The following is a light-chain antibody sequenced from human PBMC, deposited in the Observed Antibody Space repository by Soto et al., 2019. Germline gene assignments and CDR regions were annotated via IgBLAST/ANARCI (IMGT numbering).Light chain of an antibody. J-gene: IGKJ1*01. CDR3: QQYDSSPRT. CDR2: AIS. CDR1: HTISSSY. Sequence: ENVLTQSPGTLSLSPGQRATLSCRASHTISSSYLAWYHQKPGQAPRLLIYAISDRATGVPDRFRGSGSGTDFTLTITRLEPEDFAVYFCQQYDSSPRTFGQGTKVEIK. V-gene: IGKV3-20*01.